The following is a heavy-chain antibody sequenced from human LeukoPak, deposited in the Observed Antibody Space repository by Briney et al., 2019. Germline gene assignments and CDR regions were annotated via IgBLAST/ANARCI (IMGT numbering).Heavy chain of an antibody. CDR1: GFGFTNYW. D-gene: IGHD2-15*01. Sequence: GGSLSLPCPASGFGFTNYWLTWSRKAPGKGLEGGGNVKEDGTTRQYVDSVKGRFTISRDNAKNSLYLQMDSLRAEDTAVYYCVSQEVVPHWGQGTLVSVSS. CDR2: VKEDGTTR. J-gene: IGHJ4*01. CDR3: VSQEVVPH. V-gene: IGHV3-7*01.